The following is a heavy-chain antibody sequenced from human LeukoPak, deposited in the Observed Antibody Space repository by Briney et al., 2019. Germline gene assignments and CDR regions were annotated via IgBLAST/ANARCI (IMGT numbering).Heavy chain of an antibody. Sequence: PGGSLRLSCAASGFTFSNYWMNWVRQAPGKGLEWVANIKQGGSETYYADSVKGRFTISSDNANNSLYLQMSSLREEETAVYYCARGGGGYGYGKFDSWGQGILVTVSS. CDR2: IKQGGSET. J-gene: IGHJ4*02. V-gene: IGHV3-7*01. CDR1: GFTFSNYW. D-gene: IGHD5-18*01. CDR3: ARGGGGYGYGKFDS.